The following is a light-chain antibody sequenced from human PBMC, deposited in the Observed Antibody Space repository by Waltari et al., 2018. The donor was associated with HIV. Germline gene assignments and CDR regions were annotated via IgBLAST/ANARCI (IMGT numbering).Light chain of an antibody. J-gene: IGKJ1*01. CDR3: QQYNAWPRT. CDR1: QSVSSN. Sequence: EIVMTQSPATLSVSPGERATLSCRASQSVSSNLAWYQQKPGQAPRLLIYGASTRATGIPARFGGSGSGTEFTLTINSLQSEDFAVYYCQQYNAWPRTFGQGTKVEVK. CDR2: GAS. V-gene: IGKV3-15*01.